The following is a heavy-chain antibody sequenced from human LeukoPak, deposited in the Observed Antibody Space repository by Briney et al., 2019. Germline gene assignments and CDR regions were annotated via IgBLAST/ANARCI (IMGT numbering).Heavy chain of an antibody. CDR2: IYYSGST. V-gene: IGHV4-59*01. Sequence: PSETLSLTCTVSGGSISSYYWSWIRQPPGKGLEWIGYIYYSGSTNYNPSLKSRVTISVDTSKNQFSLKLSSVTAADTAVYYCAKDLHIVGATTFDYWGQGTLVTVSS. CDR3: AKDLHIVGATTFDY. CDR1: GGSISSYY. D-gene: IGHD1-26*01. J-gene: IGHJ4*02.